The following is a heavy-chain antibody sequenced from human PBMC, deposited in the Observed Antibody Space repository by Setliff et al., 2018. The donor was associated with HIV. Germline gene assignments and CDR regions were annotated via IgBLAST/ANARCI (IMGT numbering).Heavy chain of an antibody. CDR1: GGTFSNYA. D-gene: IGHD2-8*01. CDR2: LIPIVDIT. CDR3: AEGPNFEDAFDI. V-gene: IGHV1-69*10. J-gene: IGHJ3*02. Sequence: SVKVSCRASGGTFSNYAFSWVRQAPGQGLEWMGGLIPIVDITKSTQKFRDRVTFTADESTKTAQMELSGLTFEDTAVYYCAEGPNFEDAFDIWGQGTVVTVSS.